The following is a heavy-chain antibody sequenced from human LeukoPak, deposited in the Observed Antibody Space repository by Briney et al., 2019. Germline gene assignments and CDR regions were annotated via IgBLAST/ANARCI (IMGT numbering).Heavy chain of an antibody. CDR1: GYSFTSYW. CDR3: ARQGVAYYYDSSGYSQIDY. V-gene: IGHV5-51*01. CDR2: IYPGDSDT. Sequence: GESLKISCKGSGYSFTSYWIGWVRQMPGKGLERMGIIYPGDSDTRYSPSFQGQVTILADKSISTAYLQWSRLKGSDTAMYYCARQGVAYYYDSSGYSQIDYRGQGTLVTVSS. D-gene: IGHD3-22*01. J-gene: IGHJ4*02.